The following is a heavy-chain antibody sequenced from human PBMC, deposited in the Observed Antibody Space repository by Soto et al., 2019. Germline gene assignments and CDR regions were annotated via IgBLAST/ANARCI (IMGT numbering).Heavy chain of an antibody. CDR1: GFTFSSYG. D-gene: IGHD6-6*01. J-gene: IGHJ4*02. V-gene: IGHV3-33*01. CDR2: IWYDGSNK. CDR3: ARDPDQYSSPPQVDY. Sequence: PGGSLRLSCAASGFTFSSYGMHWVRQAPGKGLEWVAVIWYDGSNKYYADSVKGRFTISRDNSKNTLYLQMNSLRAEDTAVYYCARDPDQYSSPPQVDYWGQGTLVTVSS.